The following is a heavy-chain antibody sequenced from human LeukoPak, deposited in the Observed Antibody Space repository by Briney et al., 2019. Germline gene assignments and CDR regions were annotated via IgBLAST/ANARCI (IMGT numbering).Heavy chain of an antibody. CDR2: IYSGGST. J-gene: IGHJ3*02. D-gene: IGHD5-12*01. V-gene: IGHV3-53*01. CDR3: ASINIVATINFAFDI. CDR1: GFTVSSNY. Sequence: GGSLRLSCAASGFTVSSNYMSWVRQAPGKGLEWVSVIYSGGSTYYADSVKGRFTISRDNSKNTLYLQMNSLRAEDTAVYYCASINIVATINFAFDIWAKGQWSPSLQ.